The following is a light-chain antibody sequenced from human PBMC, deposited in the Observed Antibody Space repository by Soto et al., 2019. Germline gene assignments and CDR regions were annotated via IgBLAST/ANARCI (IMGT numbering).Light chain of an antibody. CDR2: DAS. V-gene: IGKV3D-15*01. Sequence: EVVMTQSPATLSVSPGERATLSCRASHSVSSSLAWYQQKPGQAPRLLIYDASNRATGIPDRFSGSGSGTDFTLTISRLEPEDFAVYYCQQHETLITFGQGTRLEIK. J-gene: IGKJ5*01. CDR1: HSVSSS. CDR3: QQHETLIT.